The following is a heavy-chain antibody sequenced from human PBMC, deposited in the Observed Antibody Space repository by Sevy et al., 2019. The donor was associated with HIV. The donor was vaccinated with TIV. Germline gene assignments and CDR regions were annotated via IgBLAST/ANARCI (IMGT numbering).Heavy chain of an antibody. CDR2: ISYDGSNK. D-gene: IGHD2-15*01. Sequence: GGSLRLSCAASGFTFSSYAMHWVRQAPGEGLEWVAVISYDGSNKYYADSVKGRFTISRDNSKNTLYLQMNSLRAEDTAVYYCARVVVALQISYYYGMDVWGQGTTVTVSS. J-gene: IGHJ6*02. V-gene: IGHV3-30-3*01. CDR1: GFTFSSYA. CDR3: ARVVVALQISYYYGMDV.